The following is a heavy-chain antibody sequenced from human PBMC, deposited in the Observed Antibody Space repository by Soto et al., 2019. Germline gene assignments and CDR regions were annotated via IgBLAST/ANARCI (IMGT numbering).Heavy chain of an antibody. CDR1: GFTFSSYG. Sequence: ESGGGVVQPGRSLRLSCAASGFTFSSYGMHWVRQAPGKGLEWVAVISYDGSNKYYADSVKGRFTISRDNSKNTLYLQMNSLRAEDTAVYYCAKDYLGIPPRGVMYAFDIWGQGTMVTVSS. J-gene: IGHJ3*02. V-gene: IGHV3-30*18. CDR2: ISYDGSNK. D-gene: IGHD6-13*01. CDR3: AKDYLGIPPRGVMYAFDI.